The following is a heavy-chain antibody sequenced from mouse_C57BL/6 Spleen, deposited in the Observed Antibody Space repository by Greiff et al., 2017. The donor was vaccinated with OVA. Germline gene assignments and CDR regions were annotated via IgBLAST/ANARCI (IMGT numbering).Heavy chain of an antibody. J-gene: IGHJ3*01. CDR2: ISSGGSYT. CDR1: GFTFSSYG. D-gene: IGHD6-1*01. Sequence: EVMLVESGGDLVKPGGSLKLSCAASGFTFSSYGLSWVRHTPDKRLAWVATISSGGSYTYYPDSVKGRFTISRDNAKNTLYLQMSSLKSEDTAMYYCARQGASWFAYWGQGTLVTVSA. CDR3: ARQGASWFAY. V-gene: IGHV5-6*02.